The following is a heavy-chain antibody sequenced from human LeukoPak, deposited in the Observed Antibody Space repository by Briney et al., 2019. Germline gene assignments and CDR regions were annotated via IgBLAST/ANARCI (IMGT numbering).Heavy chain of an antibody. D-gene: IGHD2-8*02. CDR1: GFTFSDHW. CDR2: INQDGSEI. CDR3: AKRRPSGYFDY. Sequence: GGSLRLSCATSGFTFSDHWMSWVRQAPGKGLEWVGNINQDGSEINYLESVKGRLSITRDNAKNSLFLHMNNLRVEDTAKYYCAKRRPSGYFDYWGQGTLVTVSS. V-gene: IGHV3-7*01. J-gene: IGHJ4*02.